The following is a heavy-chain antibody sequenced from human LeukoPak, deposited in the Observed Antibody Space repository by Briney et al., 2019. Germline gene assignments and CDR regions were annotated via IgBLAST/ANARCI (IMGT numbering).Heavy chain of an antibody. CDR2: INPSGGRA. J-gene: IGHJ5*02. CDR1: GYTFTRDY. Sequence: ASVKVSCKASGYTFTRDYIHWVRQVFGQGLEWMGIINPSGGRATYAQKFQDRVTMTREMSTSTVYMELSSLKSEDTAVYYCARGTIEGFDPWGQGTLVTVSS. D-gene: IGHD1-7*01. V-gene: IGHV1-46*01. CDR3: ARGTIEGFDP.